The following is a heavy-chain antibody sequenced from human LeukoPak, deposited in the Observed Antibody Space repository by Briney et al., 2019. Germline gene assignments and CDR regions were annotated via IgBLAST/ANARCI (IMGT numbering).Heavy chain of an antibody. CDR1: GGSIYSSSYY. D-gene: IGHD3-10*01. J-gene: IGHJ4*02. V-gene: IGHV4-39*01. CDR2: IYYSGST. CDR3: ARTSYYGSGSYDY. Sequence: KPSETLSLTCTVPGGSIYSSSYYWGWIRQSPGKGLEWIGSIYYSGSTYYNPSLKSRVTISVDASKNQFSLKLTSVTAADTAVYYCARTSYYGSGSYDYWGQGTLVTVSS.